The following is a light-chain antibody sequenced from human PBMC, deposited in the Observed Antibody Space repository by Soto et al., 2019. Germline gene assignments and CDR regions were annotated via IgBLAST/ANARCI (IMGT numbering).Light chain of an antibody. Sequence: QSALTQPASVSRGPGQRVTISRTGSSSNIGAGYDVHWYQQLPGTAPKLLIYGNSNRPSGVPDRFSGSKSGTSASLAITGLQAEDEADYYCQSYDSSLSGYVFGTGTRSPS. CDR2: GNS. J-gene: IGLJ1*01. V-gene: IGLV1-40*01. CDR3: QSYDSSLSGYV. CDR1: SSNIGAGYD.